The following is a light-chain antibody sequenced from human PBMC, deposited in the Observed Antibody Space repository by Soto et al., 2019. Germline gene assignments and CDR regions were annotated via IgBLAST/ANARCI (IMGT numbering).Light chain of an antibody. V-gene: IGKV3-15*01. CDR1: QSVMTK. Sequence: EIVMAPSPGTLSVSPGEKASLFRRARQSVMTKLAWYQKKPGQPPRLLIYGASIRATGIPARFSGSGSGTEFTLTISSLQSEEFAVYYCQQRSNWPPLITLGQGTRLEIK. CDR3: QQRSNWPPLIT. J-gene: IGKJ5*01. CDR2: GAS.